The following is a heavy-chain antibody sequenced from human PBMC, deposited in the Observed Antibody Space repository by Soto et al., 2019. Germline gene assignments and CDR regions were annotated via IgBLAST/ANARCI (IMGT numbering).Heavy chain of an antibody. D-gene: IGHD3-22*01. V-gene: IGHV3-9*01. J-gene: IGHJ4*02. CDR1: GFPFDDYA. Sequence: EVQLVASGGGLVQPGRSLRLSCAASGFPFDDYAMHWVRQAPGKGLEWVSGIHWNSGGMGYADSVKGRFTVSRDNAKNSLYLQMNSLRLEDTALYYCVKETGNYYDSSGYYFDYWGQGTLVTVSS. CDR3: VKETGNYYDSSGYYFDY. CDR2: IHWNSGGM.